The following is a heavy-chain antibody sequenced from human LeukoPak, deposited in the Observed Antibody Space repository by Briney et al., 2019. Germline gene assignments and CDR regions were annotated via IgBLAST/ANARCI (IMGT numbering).Heavy chain of an antibody. CDR1: GFTFSSYG. J-gene: IGHJ4*02. D-gene: IGHD3-22*01. CDR2: IWYDGSNK. CDR3: ARDSEPDGLIPFDY. V-gene: IGHV3-33*01. Sequence: TGGSLRLSCAASGFTFSSYGMHWVRQAPGKGLEWVAVIWYDGSNKYYADSVKGRFTISRDNSKNTLYLQMNSLRAEDTAVYYCARDSEPDGLIPFDYWGQGTLVTVSS.